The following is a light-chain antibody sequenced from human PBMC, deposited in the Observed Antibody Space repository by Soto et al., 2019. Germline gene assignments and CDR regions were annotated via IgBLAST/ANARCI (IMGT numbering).Light chain of an antibody. CDR2: EVS. CDR3: SSYTSSSTLV. J-gene: IGLJ1*01. CDR1: STDVGGYNY. V-gene: IGLV2-8*01. Sequence: QSVLTQPPPAAGSPGQSVTISCTGTSTDVGGYNYVSWYQQYPGKAPKLMIYEVSKRPSGVPDRFSGSKSGNTASLTVSGLQAEDEADYYCSSYTSSSTLVFGTGTKVTVL.